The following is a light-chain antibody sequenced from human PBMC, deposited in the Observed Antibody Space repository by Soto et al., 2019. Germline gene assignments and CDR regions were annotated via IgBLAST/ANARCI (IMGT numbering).Light chain of an antibody. CDR2: GAS. J-gene: IGKJ5*01. CDR1: QDVGTY. CDR3: QQGGNWPVT. V-gene: IGKV3D-11*01. Sequence: VLTQSPVTLSLSPGERATLSCRASQDVGTYVAWYQVRGGQAHRLLISGASKRATGIPDRINGGGSGADFVLTINSLESGDSAVYFCQQGGNWPVTFGQGTRVEIK.